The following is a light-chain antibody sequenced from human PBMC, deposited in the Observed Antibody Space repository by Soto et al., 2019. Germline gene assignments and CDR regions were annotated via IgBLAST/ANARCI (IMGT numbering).Light chain of an antibody. CDR2: GVS. CDR1: SSDIGPYNH. J-gene: IGLJ1*01. V-gene: IGLV2-14*01. Sequence: SVLTQPASVSVSPGQSITISCTGSSSDIGPYNHVSWYQQHPGKAPKLIIYGVSDRPSGVSNRFSGSKSGTTASLTISGLQAEDEADYYCSSYTSTGALYVLGTGTKVTVL. CDR3: SSYTSTGALYV.